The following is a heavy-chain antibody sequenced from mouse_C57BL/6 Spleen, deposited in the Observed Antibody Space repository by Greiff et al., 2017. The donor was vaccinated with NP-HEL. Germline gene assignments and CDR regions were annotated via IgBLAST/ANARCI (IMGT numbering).Heavy chain of an antibody. D-gene: IGHD1-2*01. CDR1: GYSITSGYG. CDR2: ISYSGST. Sequence: EVQLQESGPGLVKPSQSLSLTCTVTGYSITSGYGWNWIRQFPGNKLEWMGYISYSGSTNYNPTLKSRITITRDTSKNQFFLQLNSVTTEDTATYYCARTARIKYWGQGTTLTVSS. CDR3: ARTARIKY. V-gene: IGHV3-2*02. J-gene: IGHJ2*01.